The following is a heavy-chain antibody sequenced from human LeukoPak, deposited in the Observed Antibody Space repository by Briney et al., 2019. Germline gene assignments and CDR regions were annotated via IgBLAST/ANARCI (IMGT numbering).Heavy chain of an antibody. CDR1: GGSFSGYY. Sequence: SETLSLTCAVYGGSFSGYYWSWIRQPPGKGLEWIGEINHSGSTNYNPSLKSRVTISVGTSKNQFSLKLSSVTAADTAVYYCARVAAAGSFDYWGQGTLVTVSS. CDR2: INHSGST. V-gene: IGHV4-34*01. J-gene: IGHJ4*02. CDR3: ARVAAAGSFDY. D-gene: IGHD6-13*01.